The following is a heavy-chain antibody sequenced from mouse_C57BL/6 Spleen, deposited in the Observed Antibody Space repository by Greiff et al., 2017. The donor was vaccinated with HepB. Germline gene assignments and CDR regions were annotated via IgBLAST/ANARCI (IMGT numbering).Heavy chain of an antibody. J-gene: IGHJ3*01. CDR1: GYTFTSYW. V-gene: IGHV1-69*01. CDR3: ARWGDYDGAWFAY. D-gene: IGHD2-4*01. CDR2: LDPSDSYT. Sequence: VQLQQPGAELVMPGASVKLSCKASGYTFTSYWMHWVKQRPGQGLEWIGELDPSDSYTNYNQKFKGKSTLTVDKSSSTAYMQLSSLTSEDSAVYYCARWGDYDGAWFAYWGQGTLVTVSA.